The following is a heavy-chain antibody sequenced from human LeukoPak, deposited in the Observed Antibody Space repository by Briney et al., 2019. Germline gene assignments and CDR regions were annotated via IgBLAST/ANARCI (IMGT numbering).Heavy chain of an antibody. CDR3: AKHGGSWTFDS. D-gene: IGHD6-13*01. V-gene: IGHV4-61*08. Sequence: SKTLSLTCTVSGGSISSGGYYWSWIRQPPGKGLEWIGYFDYSGSTYYNPSLKSRVTISVDTSKNQFFLKLSSVTAPDTAVYYCAKHGGSWTFDSWGQGTLVTVSS. J-gene: IGHJ4*02. CDR1: GGSISSGGYY. CDR2: FDYSGST.